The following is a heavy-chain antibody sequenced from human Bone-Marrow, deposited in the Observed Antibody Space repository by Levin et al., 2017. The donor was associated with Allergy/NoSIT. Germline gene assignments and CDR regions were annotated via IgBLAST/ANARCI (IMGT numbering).Heavy chain of an antibody. V-gene: IGHV3-33*01. Sequence: LSLTCAASGFTFSAFGMHWVRQPPGRGLEWVAVISYDGGHKFYADSVKGRFPISRDNSKNTHYMQMNSLRAEDTAVYYCTGARGEWCQFYFDYWGQRTTVIVSS. CDR2: ISYDGGHK. D-gene: IGHD2-15*01. CDR1: GFTFSAFG. CDR3: TGARGEWCQFYFDY. J-gene: IGHJ4*02.